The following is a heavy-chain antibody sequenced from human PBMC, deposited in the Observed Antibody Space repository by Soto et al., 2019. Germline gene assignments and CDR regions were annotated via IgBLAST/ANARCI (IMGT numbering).Heavy chain of an antibody. V-gene: IGHV4-31*03. CDR3: ARGSHYYDSSGPLGFDP. CDR2: IYYSGST. CDR1: GGSISSGGYY. D-gene: IGHD3-22*01. Sequence: SSETLSLTCTVSGGSISSGGYYWSWIRQHPGKGMEWIGYIYYSGSTYYNPSLKSRVTISVDTSKNQFSLKLSSVTAADTAVYYCARGSHYYDSSGPLGFDPWGQGTLVTVS. J-gene: IGHJ5*02.